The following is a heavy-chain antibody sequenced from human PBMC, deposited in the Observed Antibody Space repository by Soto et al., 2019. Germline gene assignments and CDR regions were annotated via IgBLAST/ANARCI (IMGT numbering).Heavy chain of an antibody. J-gene: IGHJ4*01. CDR3: AKGEPSGYYYFDF. D-gene: IGHD3-22*01. CDR1: GFSFSSYV. V-gene: IGHV3-23*01. Sequence: GGSLRLSCVASGFSFSSYVMSWVRQAPGMGLEWVAGITVSGDTTRYADSVRGRFTISRDSSKNTLYLEMNTLRAGDTAIYYCAKGEPSGYYYFDFWGHGTMVTVSS. CDR2: ITVSGDTT.